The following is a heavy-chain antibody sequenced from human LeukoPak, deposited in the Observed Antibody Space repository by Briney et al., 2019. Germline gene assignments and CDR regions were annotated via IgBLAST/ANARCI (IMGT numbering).Heavy chain of an antibody. Sequence: PGGSLRLSCTASGFTFGDYAMSWIRQAPGKGLEWVGFIRRKAYGETADYAASVKGRFTISRDDSKAIAYLQMNSLKTEDTAVYHCTRDRGAYNLYDYWGQGTLVTVSS. CDR2: IRRKAYGETA. CDR1: GFTFGDYA. D-gene: IGHD1-1*01. J-gene: IGHJ4*02. CDR3: TRDRGAYNLYDY. V-gene: IGHV3-49*03.